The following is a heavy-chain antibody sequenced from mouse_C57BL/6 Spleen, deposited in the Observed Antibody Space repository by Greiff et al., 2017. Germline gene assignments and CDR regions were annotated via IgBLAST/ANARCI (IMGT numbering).Heavy chain of an antibody. J-gene: IGHJ1*03. CDR1: GFTFSDSY. CDR2: ISNGGGST. D-gene: IGHD1-1*01. Sequence: DVMLVESGGGLVQPGGSLKLSCAASGFTFSDSYMYWVRQTPEKRLEWVAYISNGGGSTYYPDTVKGRFTISRDNAKNTLYLQMSRLKSEATAMYYCARGDLLGYFDVWGTGTTVTVSS. CDR3: ARGDLLGYFDV. V-gene: IGHV5-12*01.